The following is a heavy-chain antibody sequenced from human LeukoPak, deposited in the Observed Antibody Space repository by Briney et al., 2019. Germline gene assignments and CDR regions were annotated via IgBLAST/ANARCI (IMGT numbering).Heavy chain of an antibody. V-gene: IGHV3-21*01. CDR3: ARDGYYDSSGFFPY. CDR1: GFTFSTYS. CDR2: ISSSSTYI. Sequence: GGSLRLSCAASGFTFSTYSMSWVRQAPGKGLEWVSSISSSSTYIYYADSLKGRFTISRDNAKNSLYLQMNSLRAEDTAVYYCARDGYYDSSGFFPYWGQGTLVTVSS. J-gene: IGHJ4*02. D-gene: IGHD3-22*01.